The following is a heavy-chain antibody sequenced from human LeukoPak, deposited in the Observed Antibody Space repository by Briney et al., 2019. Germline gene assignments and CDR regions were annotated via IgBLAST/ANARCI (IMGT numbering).Heavy chain of an antibody. Sequence: PSQTLSLTCTVSGVSISSGSYYWSWIRQPPGKGLKWIGRIYTSGSTNYNPSLKSRVTISVDTSKNQSSLKLSSVTAADTAVYYCARDQYCSGGSCYYWFDPWGQGTLVTVSS. CDR2: IYTSGST. CDR3: ARDQYCSGGSCYYWFDP. D-gene: IGHD2-15*01. CDR1: GVSISSGSYY. J-gene: IGHJ5*02. V-gene: IGHV4-61*02.